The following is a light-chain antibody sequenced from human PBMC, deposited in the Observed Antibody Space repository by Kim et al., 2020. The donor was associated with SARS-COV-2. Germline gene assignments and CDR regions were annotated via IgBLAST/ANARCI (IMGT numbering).Light chain of an antibody. J-gene: IGLJ2*01. CDR1: SGDVGTYNL. CDR2: EVS. Sequence: QSALTQPASVSGSPGQSITISCTGTSGDVGTYNLVSWYQHHPGKAPKLMIYEVSKRPSGVSNRLSGSKSGNTASLTISGLQAEDEADYHCCSYAGSSPVFGGGTQLTVL. CDR3: CSYAGSSPV. V-gene: IGLV2-23*02.